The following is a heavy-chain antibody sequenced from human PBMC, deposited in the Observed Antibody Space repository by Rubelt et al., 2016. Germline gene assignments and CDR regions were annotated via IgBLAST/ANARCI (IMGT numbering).Heavy chain of an antibody. CDR3: ARGGSSYGDLGY. V-gene: IGHV1-46*01. J-gene: IGHJ4*02. CDR2: INPSIGKT. Sequence: QVQVVQSGAEVKKPGASVKVSCKTSGYTFTVYYMHWVRQAPGQGLEWVGIINPSIGKTNYAQKFQGRVNMTRDTSTGTVYMELRSLTSEETAVYYCARGGSSYGDLGYWGQGTRVTVSS. CDR1: GYTFTVYY. D-gene: IGHD5-18*01.